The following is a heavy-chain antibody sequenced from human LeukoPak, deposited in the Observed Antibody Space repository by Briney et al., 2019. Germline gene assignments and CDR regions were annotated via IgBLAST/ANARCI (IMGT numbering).Heavy chain of an antibody. D-gene: IGHD3-22*01. V-gene: IGHV3-30*18. CDR1: GLTFSGYD. Sequence: GGSLRLSCAASGLTFSGYDMHWVRQAPGKGPEWVAVMSYGGQNERYADSVKGRFTISRDNSKNTLYLQMNSLRAEDTAVYYCAKREDYYDSSGYHFDYWGQGALVTVSS. CDR2: MSYGGQNE. CDR3: AKREDYYDSSGYHFDY. J-gene: IGHJ4*02.